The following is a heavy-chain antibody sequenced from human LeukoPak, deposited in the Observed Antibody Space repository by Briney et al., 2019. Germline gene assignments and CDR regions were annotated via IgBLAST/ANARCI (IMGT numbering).Heavy chain of an antibody. CDR2: ISSSGSSI. J-gene: IGHJ4*02. V-gene: IGHV3-48*02. Sequence: GGSLRLSCAASGFTFSSYGMSWVRQAPGKGLEWVSYISSSGSSIYYADSVKGRFTISRDNAKNSLYLQMNSLRDEDTAVYYWPRDRSSYYYHSVSYPPLYCGQGTLLSSPS. D-gene: IGHD3-10*01. CDR1: GFTFSSYG. CDR3: PRDRSSYYYHSVSYPPLY.